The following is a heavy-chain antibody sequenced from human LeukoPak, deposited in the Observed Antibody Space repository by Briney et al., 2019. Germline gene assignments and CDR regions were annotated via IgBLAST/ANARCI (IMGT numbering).Heavy chain of an antibody. J-gene: IGHJ4*02. CDR2: ISGSGGST. CDR3: AKATTGVAGVLWHENDY. D-gene: IGHD3-10*01. V-gene: IGHV3-23*01. Sequence: PGGSLRLSCAASGFTFSSYAMSWVRQAPGKGLEWVSAISGSGGSTYYADSVKGRFTISRDNSKNTLYLQMNSLRAEDTAVYYCAKATTGVAGVLWHENDYWGQGTLVTVSS. CDR1: GFTFSSYA.